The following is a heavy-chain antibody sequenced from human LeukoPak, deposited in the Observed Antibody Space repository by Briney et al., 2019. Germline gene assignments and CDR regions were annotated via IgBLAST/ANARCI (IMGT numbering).Heavy chain of an antibody. V-gene: IGHV3-53*01. CDR1: GFTVSSNS. J-gene: IGHJ4*02. CDR2: IYSDNT. D-gene: IGHD3-3*01. Sequence: GGSLRLSCTVSGFTVSSNSMSWVRQAPGKGLEWVSFIYSDNTHYSDSVKGRFTISIDNAKNSLFLQMNSLRAEDTAVYYCARDRITDFWSGYYTNYFDYWGQGTLVTVSS. CDR3: ARDRITDFWSGYYTNYFDY.